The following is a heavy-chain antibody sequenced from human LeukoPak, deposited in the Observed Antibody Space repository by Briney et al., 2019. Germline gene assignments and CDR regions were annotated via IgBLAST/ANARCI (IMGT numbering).Heavy chain of an antibody. CDR1: GGSIISDSHF. Sequence: SQTLSLTCTVSGGSIISDSHFWSWIRQHPGKDLEWLGYIHHSGRAFYSPSLESRLTISLDTSKNQFSLKLNSVIGADTAVYYCAREVNRPTDADAFDIWGQGTMVTVSS. D-gene: IGHD1-26*01. J-gene: IGHJ3*02. V-gene: IGHV4-31*03. CDR3: AREVNRPTDADAFDI. CDR2: IHHSGRA.